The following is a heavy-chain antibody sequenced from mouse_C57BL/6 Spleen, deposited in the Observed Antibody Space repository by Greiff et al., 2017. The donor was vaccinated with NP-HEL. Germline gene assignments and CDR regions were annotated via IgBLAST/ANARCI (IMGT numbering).Heavy chain of an antibody. CDR3: ARDYGSSPWFAY. D-gene: IGHD1-1*01. CDR1: GYTFTSYW. Sequence: QVQLQQPGAELVKPGASVKLSCKASGYTFTSYWMHWVKQRPGRGLAWIGRIDPNRGGTKYNEKFKSKATLTVDKPSSTAYMQLSSLTSEDSAVYYCARDYGSSPWFAYWGQGTLVTVSA. V-gene: IGHV1-72*01. J-gene: IGHJ3*01. CDR2: IDPNRGGT.